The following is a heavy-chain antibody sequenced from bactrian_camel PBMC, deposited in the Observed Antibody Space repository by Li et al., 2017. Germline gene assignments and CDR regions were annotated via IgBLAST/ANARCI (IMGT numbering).Heavy chain of an antibody. D-gene: IGHD3*01. Sequence: HVQLVESGGGLVQPGGSVTLSCATSGFTFSTYQMYWVRQAPGEGLEWVSTINNSGGTTYSADSVKGRFTISRDNAKNTPYLQMNSLKSEDTALYYCAADFHCVSAIQGLRLMSHLPHLGQGTQVTVS. CDR2: INNSGGTT. J-gene: IGHJ4*01. CDR1: GFTFSTYQ. CDR3: AADFHCVSAIQGLRLMSHLPH. V-gene: IGHV3S1*01.